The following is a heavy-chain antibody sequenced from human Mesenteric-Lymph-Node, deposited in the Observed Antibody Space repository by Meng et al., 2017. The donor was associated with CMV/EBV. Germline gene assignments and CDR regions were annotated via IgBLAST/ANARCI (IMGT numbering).Heavy chain of an antibody. J-gene: IGHJ1*01. CDR3: AKGYCSSTSCYFHH. CDR2: INQDASEK. Sequence: GESLKISCAASGFTFSNYWTYWVRQAPGKGLEWVANINQDASEKYYVDSVKGRFTISRDNAKNSLYLQMNSLRAEDTALYYCAKGYCSSTSCYFHHWGQGTLVTVSS. D-gene: IGHD2-2*01. CDR1: GFTFSNYW. V-gene: IGHV3-7*03.